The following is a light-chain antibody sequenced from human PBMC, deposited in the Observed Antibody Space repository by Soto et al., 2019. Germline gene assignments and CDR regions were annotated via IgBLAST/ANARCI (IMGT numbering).Light chain of an antibody. Sequence: DIVMTQSPDSLAVSLGERATINCKSSRTVLYSSNNNNYLAWYQQKPGQPPKLLIYWASTRESGVPDRFSGSGSWTDFTLTISSLQAEDGAVYYCQQYYTTPYTFGQGTKLEIK. J-gene: IGKJ2*01. CDR3: QQYYTTPYT. CDR1: RTVLYSSNNNNY. V-gene: IGKV4-1*01. CDR2: WAS.